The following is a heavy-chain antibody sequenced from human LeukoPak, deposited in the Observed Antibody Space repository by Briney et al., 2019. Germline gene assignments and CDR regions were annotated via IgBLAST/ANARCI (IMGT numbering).Heavy chain of an antibody. J-gene: IGHJ4*02. D-gene: IGHD2/OR15-2a*01. CDR3: AGERGYFRVARGGLGGADY. V-gene: IGHV3-21*01. CDR1: GFTFSSYS. Sequence: PGGSLRLSCAASGFTFSSYSMNWVRQAPGKGLEWVSSISSSSSYIYYADSVKGRFTISRDNAKNSLYLQMNSLRAEDTAVYYCAGERGYFRVARGGLGGADYWGQGTLVTVSS. CDR2: ISSSSSYI.